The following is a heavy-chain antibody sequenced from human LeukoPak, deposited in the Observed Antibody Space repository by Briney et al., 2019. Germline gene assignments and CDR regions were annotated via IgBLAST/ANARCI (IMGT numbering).Heavy chain of an antibody. J-gene: IGHJ4*02. Sequence: ASVKVSCKVSGYTLTELSTHWVRQAPGKGLEGMGGFDPEDGATIYAQKFQGRVTMTEDTSTDTAYMELSSLRSEDTAVYYCATDGRYLAAAGTWPLDDWGQGTLVTVSS. CDR3: ATDGRYLAAAGTWPLDD. D-gene: IGHD6-13*01. CDR2: FDPEDGAT. V-gene: IGHV1-24*01. CDR1: GYTLTELS.